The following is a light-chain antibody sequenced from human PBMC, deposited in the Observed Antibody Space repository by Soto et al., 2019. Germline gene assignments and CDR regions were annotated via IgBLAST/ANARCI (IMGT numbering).Light chain of an antibody. CDR2: GAS. V-gene: IGKV3-15*01. CDR1: QSVSSD. CDR3: QQYNDWPALT. Sequence: EIMMTQSPVTLSVSPGERATLSCRASQSVSSDLAWYQQRPGQAPSLLIYGASTRATGVPARFSGSGSGTEVTLTISSLQSEDFAVYYCQQYNDWPALTFGGGTKVEIK. J-gene: IGKJ4*01.